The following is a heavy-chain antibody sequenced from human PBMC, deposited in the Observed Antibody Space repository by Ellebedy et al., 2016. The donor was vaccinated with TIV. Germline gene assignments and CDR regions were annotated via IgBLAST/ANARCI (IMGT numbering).Heavy chain of an antibody. D-gene: IGHD1-14*01. CDR1: GFAFSRYW. V-gene: IGHV3-30*02. CDR3: AKDPRRRYVVRGTSYYFDF. J-gene: IGHJ4*02. CDR2: IQYHGTDT. Sequence: GESLKISCTASGFAFSRYWMHWVRQVPGQGLEWVSFIQYHGTDTYFADSVKGRFTISRDNSKNKLYLHMNSLRAVDTAVYYCAKDPRRRYVVRGTSYYFDFWGQGTLVTVSS.